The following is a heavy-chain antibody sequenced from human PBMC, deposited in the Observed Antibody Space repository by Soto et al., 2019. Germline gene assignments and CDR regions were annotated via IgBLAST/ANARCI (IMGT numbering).Heavy chain of an antibody. CDR2: IGPASGDT. V-gene: IGHV1-2*02. J-gene: IGHJ4*02. CDR1: GYTFTGHY. D-gene: IGHD3-10*01. Sequence: LKVSCKASGYTFTGHYIHWVRQAPGQGPEWMGEIGPASGDTRYAQKFQGRVTMTRDTSITTVYMELNNLSPDDTAVYYCGRGRSGQLVVFYWGQGTPVTVSS. CDR3: GRGRSGQLVVFY.